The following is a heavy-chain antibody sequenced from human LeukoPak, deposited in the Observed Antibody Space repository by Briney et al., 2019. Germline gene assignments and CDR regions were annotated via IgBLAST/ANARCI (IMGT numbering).Heavy chain of an antibody. J-gene: IGHJ5*02. Sequence: ASVKVSCKASGYTFTSYGISWVRQAPGRGLEWMGWISAYNGNTNYAQKLQGRVTMTTDTSTSTAYMELRSLRSDDTAVYYCARSGGVFWSGRLVPRWFGPWGQGTLVTVSS. V-gene: IGHV1-18*01. D-gene: IGHD3-3*01. CDR1: GYTFTSYG. CDR2: ISAYNGNT. CDR3: ARSGGVFWSGRLVPRWFGP.